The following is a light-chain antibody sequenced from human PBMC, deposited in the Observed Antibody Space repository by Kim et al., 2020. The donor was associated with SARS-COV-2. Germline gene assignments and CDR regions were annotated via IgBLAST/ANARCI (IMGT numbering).Light chain of an antibody. CDR3: QSSDSSDTNWV. Sequence: SYELTQPPSVSVSPGQTARITCSGDALSKEYASWYQQKPGQAPVLVIYQDSERPSGIPERFSGSTSGTTVTLTIRGVQADDEADYYCQSSDSSDTNWVFGGGTQLTGL. CDR2: QDS. J-gene: IGLJ3*02. CDR1: ALSKEY. V-gene: IGLV3-25*03.